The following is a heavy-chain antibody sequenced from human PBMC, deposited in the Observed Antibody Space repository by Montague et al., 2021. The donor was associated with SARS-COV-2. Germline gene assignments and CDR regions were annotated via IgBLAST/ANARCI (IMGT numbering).Heavy chain of an antibody. Sequence: SETLSLTCTVSGGSMTNYYWSWIRQPPGKGLEWLAYIYYRGSTSYNPSLMSRVTISVDTSKKQFSLKLSSVTAADTAVYYCARQGNDDVLDYWGQGTLVTVSS. CDR1: GGSMTNYY. CDR3: ARQGNDDVLDY. CDR2: IYYRGST. J-gene: IGHJ4*02. D-gene: IGHD1-1*01. V-gene: IGHV4-59*08.